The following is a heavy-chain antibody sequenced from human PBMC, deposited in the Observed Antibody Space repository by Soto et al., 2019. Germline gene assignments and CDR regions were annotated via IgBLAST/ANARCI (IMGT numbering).Heavy chain of an antibody. Sequence: QVQLVQSGAEVKKPGASVKVSCTASGYTFTSYGISWVRQAPGQGLEWMGWISAYNGNTNYAQKLQGRVTMTTDTAPSTAYRELRSLRSDDTAVYYCARDGGGQARFDTGGQGTLVTVSS. CDR2: ISAYNGNT. J-gene: IGHJ5*02. CDR3: ARDGGGQARFDT. V-gene: IGHV1-18*01. CDR1: GYTFTSYG. D-gene: IGHD2-15*01.